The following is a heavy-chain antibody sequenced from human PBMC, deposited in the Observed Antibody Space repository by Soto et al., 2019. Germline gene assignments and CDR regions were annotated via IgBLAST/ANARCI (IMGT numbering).Heavy chain of an antibody. CDR3: ARGLGDLDAFDI. V-gene: IGHV5-51*01. D-gene: IGHD6-19*01. CDR1: GYSFTSYW. CDR2: IYPGDSDT. Sequence: GQSLKISCKGSGYSFTSYWIGWVRQMPGKGLEWMGIIYPGDSDTRYSPSSQGQVTISADKSTSAAYLQWSSLKASDPAMYYCARGLGDLDAFDIWGQGTLVAVSS. J-gene: IGHJ3*02.